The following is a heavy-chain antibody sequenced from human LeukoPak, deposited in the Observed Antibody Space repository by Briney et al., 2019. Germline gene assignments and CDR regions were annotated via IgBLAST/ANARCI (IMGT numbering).Heavy chain of an antibody. CDR3: ARVIAGYFDY. D-gene: IGHD2-15*01. J-gene: IGHJ4*02. CDR1: GYTFTGYY. CDR2: ISAYNGNT. V-gene: IGHV1-18*04. Sequence: GASVKVSCKASGYTFTGYYMHWVRQAPGQGLEWMGWISAYNGNTNYAQKLQGRVTMTTDTSTSTAYMELRSLRSDDTAVYYCARVIAGYFDYWGQGTLVTVSS.